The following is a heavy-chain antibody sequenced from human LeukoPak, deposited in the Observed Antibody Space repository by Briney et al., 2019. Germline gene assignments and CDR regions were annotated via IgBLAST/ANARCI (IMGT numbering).Heavy chain of an antibody. D-gene: IGHD2-15*01. CDR2: IYYSGST. V-gene: IGHV4-59*11. Sequence: SETLSLTCTVSGGSISSHYWSWIRQPPGKGLEWIGYIYYSGSTNYNPSLKSRVTISVDTSKNQFSLKLSSVTAADTAVYYCARAESEDCSGGSCYTFDYWGQGTLVTVSS. J-gene: IGHJ4*02. CDR1: GGSISSHY. CDR3: ARAESEDCSGGSCYTFDY.